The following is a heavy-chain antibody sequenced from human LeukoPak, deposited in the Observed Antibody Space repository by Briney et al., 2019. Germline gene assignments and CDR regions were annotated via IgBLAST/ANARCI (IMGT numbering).Heavy chain of an antibody. Sequence: GGSLRLSCAASGFTFSSYAMMWVRQAPGKGLEWVSSIDSTSSFIYYADSLKGRFTVYRDNAKNSLYLQMNSLRAEDTAVYYCARDFCELWGQGTLVTVSS. V-gene: IGHV3-21*01. J-gene: IGHJ4*02. CDR1: GFTFSSYA. CDR3: ARDFCEL. CDR2: IDSTSSFI. D-gene: IGHD3-3*01.